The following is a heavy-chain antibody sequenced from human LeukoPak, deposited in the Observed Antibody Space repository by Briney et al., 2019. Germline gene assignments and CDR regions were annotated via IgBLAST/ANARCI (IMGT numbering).Heavy chain of an antibody. CDR1: GFTFSSYA. V-gene: IGHV3-23*01. CDR3: AKDGYSGSYPSYYFDY. CDR2: ISGSGGST. J-gene: IGHJ4*02. D-gene: IGHD1-26*01. Sequence: PGGSLRLSCAASGFTFSSYAMSWVRQAPGKGLEWVSAISGSGGSTYYADSVKGRFTISRDNSKNTLYLQMNSLRAEDTAVYYCAKDGYSGSYPSYYFDYWGRGTLVTVSS.